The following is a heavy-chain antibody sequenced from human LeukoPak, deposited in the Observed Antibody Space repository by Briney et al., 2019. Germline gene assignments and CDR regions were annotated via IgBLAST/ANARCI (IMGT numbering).Heavy chain of an antibody. CDR2: IRYDGSNK. D-gene: IGHD5-12*01. Sequence: GGSLRLSCAASGFTFSSYGMHWVRQAPGMGLEWVAFIRYDGSNKYYADSVKGRFTISRDNSKNTLYLQMNSLRAEDTAVYYCAKDLEKWLRQFDYWGQGTLVTVSS. CDR3: AKDLEKWLRQFDY. J-gene: IGHJ4*02. V-gene: IGHV3-30*02. CDR1: GFTFSSYG.